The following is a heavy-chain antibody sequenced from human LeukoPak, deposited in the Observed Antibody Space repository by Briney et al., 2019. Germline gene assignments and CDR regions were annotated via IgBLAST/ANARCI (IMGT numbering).Heavy chain of an antibody. CDR1: GGSISSGGYS. CDR2: IYHSGST. J-gene: IGHJ4*02. V-gene: IGHV4-30-2*01. CDR3: ARDNKFGGVIVLLDY. Sequence: SDTLSLTCAVSGGSISSGGYSWSWIRQPPGKGLEWIGYIYHSGSTYYNPSLKSRVTISVDRSKNQFSLKLSSVTAADTAVYYCARDNKFGGVIVLLDYWGQGTLVTVSS. D-gene: IGHD3-16*02.